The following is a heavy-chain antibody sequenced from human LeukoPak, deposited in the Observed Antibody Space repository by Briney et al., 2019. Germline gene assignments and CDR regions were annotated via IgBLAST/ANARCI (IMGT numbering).Heavy chain of an antibody. V-gene: IGHV4-38-2*01. CDR3: ARQTDYDFWSGSTLNWFDP. J-gene: IGHJ5*02. CDR2: IYHSGST. D-gene: IGHD3-3*01. CDR1: GYSISSGYH. Sequence: SETLSLTCAVSGYSISSGYHWGWIRQPPGKGLEWIGSIYHSGSTYYNPSLKSRVTISVDTSKNQFSLKLSSVTAADTAVYYCARQTDYDFWSGSTLNWFDPWGQGTLVTVSS.